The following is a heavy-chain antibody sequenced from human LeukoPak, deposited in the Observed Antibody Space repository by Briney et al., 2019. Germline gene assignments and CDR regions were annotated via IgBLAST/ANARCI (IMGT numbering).Heavy chain of an antibody. D-gene: IGHD4-17*01. CDR2: IKQDGSEK. Sequence: GGSLRLSCAASGFTFSSYWMIWVRQAPGKGLEWVANIKQDGSEKYYVGSVKGRFTISRDNTKNSLYLQMHSLRAEDTAVYYCVRGMDVWGQGTTVTVSS. V-gene: IGHV3-7*03. CDR3: VRGMDV. J-gene: IGHJ6*02. CDR1: GFTFSSYW.